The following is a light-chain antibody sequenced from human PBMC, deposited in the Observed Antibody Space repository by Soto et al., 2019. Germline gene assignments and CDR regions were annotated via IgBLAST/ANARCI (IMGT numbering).Light chain of an antibody. CDR2: DVS. CDR3: CSYAGSYSFYV. V-gene: IGLV2-11*01. J-gene: IGLJ1*01. CDR1: SRDVGGYNY. Sequence: QSALTQPRSVSGSPGPSVTISCPGTSRDVGGYNYVSWYQQHPGKAPKLMIYDVSKRPSGVPDRFSGSKSGNTASLTISGLQAEDEADYHCCSYAGSYSFYVFGTGTKLTVL.